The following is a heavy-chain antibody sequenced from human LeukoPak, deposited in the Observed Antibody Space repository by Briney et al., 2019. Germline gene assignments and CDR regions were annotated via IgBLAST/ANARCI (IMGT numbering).Heavy chain of an antibody. J-gene: IGHJ4*02. CDR2: ISAGGT. Sequence: GGSLRLSCTASRFTFRSCAMSGVRQAPGKGLEGASTISAGGTFYADSVKGLFTISRDNSKDTLYLQMTSLRAEDTAVYYCAKAKWHEGRFYFDYWGQGTLVTVSS. CDR3: AKAKWHEGRFYFDY. CDR1: RFTFRSCA. D-gene: IGHD3-10*01. V-gene: IGHV3-23*01.